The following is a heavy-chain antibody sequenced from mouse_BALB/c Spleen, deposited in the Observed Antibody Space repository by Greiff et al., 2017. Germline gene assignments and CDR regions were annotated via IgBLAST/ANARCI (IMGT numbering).Heavy chain of an antibody. J-gene: IGHJ4*01. D-gene: IGHD2-14*01. V-gene: IGHV1S81*02. CDR2: INPSNGRT. Sequence: VQLQQSGAELVKPGASVKLSCKASGYTFTSYWMHWVKQRPGQGLEWIGEINPSNGRTNYNEKFKSKATLTVDKSSSTAYMQLSSLTSEDSAVYYCARSWGTSGYWGQGTSVTVSS. CDR3: ARSWGTSGY. CDR1: GYTFTSYW.